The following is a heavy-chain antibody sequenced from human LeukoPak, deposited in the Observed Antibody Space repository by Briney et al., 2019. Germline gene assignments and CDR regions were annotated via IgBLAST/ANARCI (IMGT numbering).Heavy chain of an antibody. J-gene: IGHJ4*02. V-gene: IGHV3-66*02. CDR1: GFAVSSNY. D-gene: IGHD3-10*01. Sequence: GGSLRLSCAASGFAVSSNYMSWVREAPGKGLEWVSVIYSGGSTYYADSVKGRFTISRDNSKNTLYLQMNSLRAEDTAVYYCARVRWFGELYWGQGTLVTVSS. CDR3: ARVRWFGELY. CDR2: IYSGGST.